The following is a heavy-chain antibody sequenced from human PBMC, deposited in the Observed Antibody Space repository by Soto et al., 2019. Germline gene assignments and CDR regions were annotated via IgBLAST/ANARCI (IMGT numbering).Heavy chain of an antibody. Sequence: GGSLRLSCAASGFTFSNAWMNWVRQAPGKGLEWVGRIKSKTDGGTTDYAAPVKGRFTISRDDSKNTLYLQMNSLKTEDTAVYYCTTTYYYDSSGSFRWGQGTMVTVSS. D-gene: IGHD3-22*01. CDR2: IKSKTDGGTT. J-gene: IGHJ3*01. V-gene: IGHV3-15*07. CDR3: TTTYYYDSSGSFR. CDR1: GFTFSNAW.